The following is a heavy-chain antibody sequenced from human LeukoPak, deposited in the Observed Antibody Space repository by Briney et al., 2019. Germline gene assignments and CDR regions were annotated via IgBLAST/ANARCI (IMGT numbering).Heavy chain of an antibody. CDR2: IITSLGIA. D-gene: IGHD3-22*01. CDR1: GCTFSSYA. V-gene: IGHV1-69*04. J-gene: IGHJ4*02. CDR3: ARTRRGDYDSSGYHFHY. Sequence: GASVKVSCKSSGCTFSSYAIGWVRQPPAQGLEWMGSIITSLGIANDAQKFQCRVSITADKSTSTAYMELSSPRSEDPDVYYCARTRRGDYDSSGYHFHYWGQGTLVTVSS.